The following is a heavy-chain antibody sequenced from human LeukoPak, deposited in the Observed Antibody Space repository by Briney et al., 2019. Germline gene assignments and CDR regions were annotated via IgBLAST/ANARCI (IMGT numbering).Heavy chain of an antibody. V-gene: IGHV4-38-2*01. J-gene: IGHJ4*02. CDR2: IYHSGTT. D-gene: IGHD6-13*01. Sequence: SETLSLTRAVSGYSISSDYYWGWIRQPPGKGLEWIGSIYHSGTTYYSPSLKSRVTISVDTSKNQFSLKLSSVTAADTAFYYCARGVGGSRWYVDYWGQGTLVTVSS. CDR3: ARGVGGSRWYVDY. CDR1: GYSISSDYY.